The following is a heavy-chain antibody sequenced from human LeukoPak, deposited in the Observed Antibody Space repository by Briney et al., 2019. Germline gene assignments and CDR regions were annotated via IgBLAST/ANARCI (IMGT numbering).Heavy chain of an antibody. CDR1: GYTFTSYG. CDR2: ISAYNGNT. Sequence: ASVKVSYKASGYTFTSYGISWVRQAPGQGLEWMGWISAYNGNTNYAQKLQGRVTMTTDTSTSTAYMELSSLRSEDTAVYYCARVVTSSATDSGTPRSYYCYGMDVWGQGTTVTVSS. D-gene: IGHD3-10*01. V-gene: IGHV1-18*01. J-gene: IGHJ6*02. CDR3: ARVVTSSATDSGTPRSYYCYGMDV.